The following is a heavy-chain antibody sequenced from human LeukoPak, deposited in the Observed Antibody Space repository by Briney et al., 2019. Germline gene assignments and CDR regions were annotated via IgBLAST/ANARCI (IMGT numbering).Heavy chain of an antibody. CDR1: GGSISSGGYY. CDR2: IYYSGST. V-gene: IGHV4-39*07. J-gene: IGHJ4*02. CDR3: AREDESGSYLGVVDY. Sequence: SETLTLTCTVSGGSISSGGYYWGWIRQPPGKGLEWIGSIYYSGSTYYNPSLKSRVMISVDTSKNQFSLKVSSVTAADTAVYYCAREDESGSYLGVVDYWGQGTLVTVSS. D-gene: IGHD1-26*01.